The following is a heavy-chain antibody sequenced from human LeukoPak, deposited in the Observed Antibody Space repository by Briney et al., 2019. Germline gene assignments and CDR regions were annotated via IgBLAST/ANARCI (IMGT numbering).Heavy chain of an antibody. V-gene: IGHV4-59*01. J-gene: IGHJ5*02. CDR2: IYYSGST. CDR3: AREADRWFDP. CDR1: GGSISSYY. Sequence: SETLSLTCTVSGGSISSYYWSWIRQPPGKGLEWIGYIYYSGSTNYNPSLKSRVTISVDTSKNQFSLKLSSVTAADTAVYYCAREADRWFDPWGQGTLVTVSS.